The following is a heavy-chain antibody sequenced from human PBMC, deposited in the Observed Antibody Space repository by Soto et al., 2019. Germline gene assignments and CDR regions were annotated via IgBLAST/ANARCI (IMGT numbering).Heavy chain of an antibody. CDR1: GFPLEKYG. Sequence: GGSLRLSCAVSGFPLEKYGMNWVRQPQGPGLEWVSSISFSGDYIYYADSVQGRFTISRDNARNSPDLQMDRVGVDDTAMYFCARATYNWNHEVWGQGTQVTVSS. V-gene: IGHV3-21*01. D-gene: IGHD1-20*01. J-gene: IGHJ4*02. CDR2: ISFSGDYI. CDR3: ARATYNWNHEV.